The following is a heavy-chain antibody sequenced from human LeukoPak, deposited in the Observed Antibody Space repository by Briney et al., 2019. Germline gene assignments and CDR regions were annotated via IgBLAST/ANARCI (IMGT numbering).Heavy chain of an antibody. D-gene: IGHD1-26*01. J-gene: IGHJ4*02. V-gene: IGHV3-33*01. Sequence: PGGSLRLSCAASGFIFSSYGMHWVRQAPGKGLEWVAVIWYDGSNKYYADSVKGRFTISRDNSKNTLYLQMNSLRAEDTAVYYCASGSYQGPFDYWGQGTLVTVSS. CDR2: IWYDGSNK. CDR1: GFIFSSYG. CDR3: ASGSYQGPFDY.